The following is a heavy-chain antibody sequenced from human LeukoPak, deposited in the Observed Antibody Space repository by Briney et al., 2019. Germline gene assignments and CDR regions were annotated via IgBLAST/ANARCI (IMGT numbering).Heavy chain of an antibody. V-gene: IGHV3-7*01. CDR3: ARVFYQDSGTSYRHLDY. Sequence: GGSLGLSCAASGFTFSNYCMTWVRPGPGKGLEWVASTKQDGSEKYFLDSVKGRFTISRDNAESSLYLQMNSLRAEDTAVYYCARVFYQDSGTSYRHLDYWGQGTLVTVSS. CDR2: TKQDGSEK. D-gene: IGHD2/OR15-2a*01. J-gene: IGHJ4*02. CDR1: GFTFSNYC.